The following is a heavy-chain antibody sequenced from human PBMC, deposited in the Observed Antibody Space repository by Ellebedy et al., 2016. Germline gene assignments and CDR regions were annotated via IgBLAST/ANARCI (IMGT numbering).Heavy chain of an antibody. Sequence: GGSLRLSXAASGFTFSSYGMHWVRQAPGKGLEWVAVIWYDGSNKYYADSVKGRFVVSRDNSRNTLFLQMDSLRAEDTALYYCARAFHGVYCDDDSCYIRGPDNWGQGVLVTVSS. CDR3: ARAFHGVYCDDDSCYIRGPDN. V-gene: IGHV3-33*01. D-gene: IGHD2-21*02. J-gene: IGHJ4*02. CDR1: GFTFSSYG. CDR2: IWYDGSNK.